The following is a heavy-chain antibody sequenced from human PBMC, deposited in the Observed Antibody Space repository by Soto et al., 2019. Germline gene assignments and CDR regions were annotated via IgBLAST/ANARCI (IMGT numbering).Heavy chain of an antibody. D-gene: IGHD2-2*01. V-gene: IGHV4-31*03. CDR2: IYYSGST. CDR3: AREIVVVPAAIWAPRNNWFDP. CDR1: GGSISSGGYY. Sequence: SETLSLTCTVSGGSISSGGYYWSWIRQHPGKGLEWIGYIYYSGSTYYNPSLKSRVTISVDTSKNQFSLKLSSVTAADTAVYYCAREIVVVPAAIWAPRNNWFDPWGQGTLVTVSS. J-gene: IGHJ5*02.